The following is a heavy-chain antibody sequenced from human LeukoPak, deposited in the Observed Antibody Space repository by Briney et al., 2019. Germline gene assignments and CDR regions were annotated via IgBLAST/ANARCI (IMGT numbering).Heavy chain of an antibody. J-gene: IGHJ3*02. CDR2: ISGNSGSI. CDR1: GFTFEDYA. D-gene: IGHD1-1*01. V-gene: IGHV3-9*01. Sequence: PGRSLRLSCATSGFTFEDYAMHWVRQAPGKGQEWVSCISGNSGSIGYADSVKGRFTISRDNAKNSLYLQMNSLRPEDTALYYCAKDRGSHGYDAFDIWGQGTMVTVSS. CDR3: AKDRGSHGYDAFDI.